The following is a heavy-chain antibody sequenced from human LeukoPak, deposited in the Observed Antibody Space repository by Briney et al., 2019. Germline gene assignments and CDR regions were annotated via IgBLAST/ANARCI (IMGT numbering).Heavy chain of an antibody. D-gene: IGHD3-9*01. V-gene: IGHV4-59*01. CDR2: VFYTGES. CDR1: PGSIGGYY. Sequence: PSETLSLTCSVSPGSIGGYYWRWFRQPPGKGLEWIGYVFYTGESYYNPSLRSRGTISVVASKNQFPLKLSSVPAADTAVDYCSGDTLTYDDNLTSRYYYYGMDVWGQGTTVTVSS. CDR3: SGDTLTYDDNLTSRYYYYGMDV. J-gene: IGHJ6*02.